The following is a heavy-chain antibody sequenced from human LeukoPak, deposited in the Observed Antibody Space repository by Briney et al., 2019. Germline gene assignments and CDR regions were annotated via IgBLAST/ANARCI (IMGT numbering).Heavy chain of an antibody. CDR2: ISSSSSYI. V-gene: IGHV3-21*01. CDR1: GFTFSTYS. D-gene: IGHD2-2*03. Sequence: KTGGSLRLSCAASGFTFSTYSMNWVRQAPGKGLERVSSISSSSSYIYYADSVKGRFTISRDNAKNSLYLQMNSLRAEDTAVYYCARDYAKLGYCSGTSCPDAFDFWGQGTVVTVSS. J-gene: IGHJ3*01. CDR3: ARDYAKLGYCSGTSCPDAFDF.